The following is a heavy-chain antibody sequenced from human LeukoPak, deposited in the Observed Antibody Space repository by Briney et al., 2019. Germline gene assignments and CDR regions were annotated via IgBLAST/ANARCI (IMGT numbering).Heavy chain of an antibody. CDR2: IYYSGST. Sequence: SETLSLTCTVSGGSISSYYWSWIRQPPGKGVEWIGYIYYSGSTNYNPSLKSRVTISVDTSKNQFSLKLSSVTAADTSVYYCARESWGFDYWGQGTLVTVSS. D-gene: IGHD7-27*01. CDR1: GGSISSYY. V-gene: IGHV4-59*12. CDR3: ARESWGFDY. J-gene: IGHJ4*02.